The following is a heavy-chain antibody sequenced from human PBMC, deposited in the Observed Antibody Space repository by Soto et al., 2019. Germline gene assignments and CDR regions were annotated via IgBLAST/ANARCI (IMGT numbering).Heavy chain of an antibody. CDR2: VSYDGSFK. D-gene: IGHD2-2*01. Sequence: QVQLVESGGGVVQPGGSLRLSCEASGFTFSKFGIHCVRQAPGKGLEWVAVVSYDGSFKYYADSVKGRFTISRDNSKNTLHLQMNSLSPEDTALYYCAKDSDQMLFDYYYYGMDVWGQGTTVTVSS. CDR1: GFTFSKFG. J-gene: IGHJ6*02. CDR3: AKDSDQMLFDYYYYGMDV. V-gene: IGHV3-30*18.